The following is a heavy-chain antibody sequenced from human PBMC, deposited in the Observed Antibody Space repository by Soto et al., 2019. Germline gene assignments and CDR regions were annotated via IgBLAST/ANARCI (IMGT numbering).Heavy chain of an antibody. CDR2: IFSDAER. V-gene: IGHV2-26*01. D-gene: IGHD3-10*01. CDR1: GFSLTTGRMG. J-gene: IGHJ6*02. Sequence: SGPTLVNPTETLTLTCNVSGFSLTTGRMGVSLIRQPPGKALEWLAHIFSDAERSYSRSLQGRLTVSKVGSGSHVVLTMTNMDPVDTGTYFCVRMNAESYSSYYAMDVWGQGTTVTVPS. CDR3: VRMNAESYSSYYAMDV.